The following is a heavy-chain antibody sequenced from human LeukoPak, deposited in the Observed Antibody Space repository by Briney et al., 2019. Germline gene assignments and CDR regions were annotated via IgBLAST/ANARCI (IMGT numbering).Heavy chain of an antibody. CDR3: AGDYSSLVMGH. V-gene: IGHV4-4*07. Sequence: SETLSLTCNVSNDSINNFYWTWIRQPAGRGLEWIGTVSTSDTPHYNPSLKSRVAISIDKSKNHFSLRLISVTAADTAVYFCAGDYSSLVMGHWGQGTLVTVSS. CDR2: VSTSDTP. D-gene: IGHD4-17*01. CDR1: NDSINNFY. J-gene: IGHJ4*02.